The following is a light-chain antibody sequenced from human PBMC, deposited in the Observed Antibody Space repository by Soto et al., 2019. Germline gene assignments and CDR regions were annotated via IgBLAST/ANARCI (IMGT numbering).Light chain of an antibody. Sequence: DVVLTQSPLFLPVTLGQPASISRRSSQTLVYSDGDTFLSWFQQRPGQSPRRLIYKVSNRDTGVPVRFSGSGSGTDFTLKISRVEAEDVGVYFCMQAIYWPFTFGPGTKVDIK. CDR3: MQAIYWPFT. CDR1: QTLVYSDGDTF. J-gene: IGKJ3*01. CDR2: KVS. V-gene: IGKV2-30*01.